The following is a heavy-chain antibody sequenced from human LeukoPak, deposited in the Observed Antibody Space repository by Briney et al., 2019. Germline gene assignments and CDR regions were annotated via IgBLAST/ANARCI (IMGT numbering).Heavy chain of an antibody. CDR2: IIPILGIA. CDR1: GGTFSSYA. D-gene: IGHD3-3*01. CDR3: ARGRYDFWSGYWDYFDY. Sequence: GASVKVSCKASGGTFSSYAISWVRQAPGQGLEWMGRIIPILGIANYAQKFQGRVTITADKSTSTAYMELSSLRSEDTAVYYCARGRYDFWSGYWDYFDYWGQGTLVTVSS. J-gene: IGHJ4*02. V-gene: IGHV1-69*04.